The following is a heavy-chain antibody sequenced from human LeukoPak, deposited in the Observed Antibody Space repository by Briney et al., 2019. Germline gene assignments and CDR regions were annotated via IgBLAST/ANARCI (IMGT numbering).Heavy chain of an antibody. CDR3: ARNREDFWSGYRDRNGYVAPSDYGMDV. D-gene: IGHD3-3*01. Sequence: GASVKVSCKASGGTFSSYAINWVRQAPGQGLEWMGWINPNSGGTNYAQKFQGRVTMTRDTSISTAYMELSRLRSDDTAVYYCARNREDFWSGYRDRNGYVAPSDYGMDVWGQGTTVTVSS. V-gene: IGHV1-2*02. J-gene: IGHJ6*02. CDR2: INPNSGGT. CDR1: GGTFSSYA.